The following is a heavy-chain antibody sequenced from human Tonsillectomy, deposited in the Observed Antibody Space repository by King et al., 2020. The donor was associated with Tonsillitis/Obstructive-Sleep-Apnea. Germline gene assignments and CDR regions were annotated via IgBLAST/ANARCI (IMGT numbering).Heavy chain of an antibody. CDR2: INSDGSST. CDR3: ARVYCSSTSCFYWYFDL. V-gene: IGHV3-74*01. D-gene: IGHD2-2*01. CDR1: GFTFSAYW. J-gene: IGHJ2*01. Sequence: VQLVESGGGLVQPGGSLRLSCAASGFTFSAYWMHWVRQAPGKGLDWVSRINSDGSSTTYADSVKGRFTISRDNAKNTLYLQMNSLRAEDTAVYYCARVYCSSTSCFYWYFDLWGRGTLAT.